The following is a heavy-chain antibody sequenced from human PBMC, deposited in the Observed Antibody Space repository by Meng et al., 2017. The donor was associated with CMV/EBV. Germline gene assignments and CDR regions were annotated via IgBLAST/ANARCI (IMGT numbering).Heavy chain of an antibody. CDR2: IRYDGSNK. Sequence: GGSLRLSCAASGFTFSSYWMSWVRQAPGKGLEWVAFIRYDGSNKYYADSVKGRFTISRDNSKNTLYLQMNSLRAEDTAVYYCANQYSSSWGGGYFDYWGQGTLVTSPQ. CDR3: ANQYSSSWGGGYFDY. D-gene: IGHD6-13*01. CDR1: GFTFSSYW. V-gene: IGHV3-30*02. J-gene: IGHJ4*02.